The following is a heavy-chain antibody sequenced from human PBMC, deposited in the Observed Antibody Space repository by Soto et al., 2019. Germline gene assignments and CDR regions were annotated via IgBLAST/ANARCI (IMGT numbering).Heavy chain of an antibody. CDR3: ASPIAVAGTDYYYGMDV. Sequence: QLQLQESGPGLVKPSETLSLTCTVSGGSISSSSYYWGWIRQPPGKGLEWIGSIYYSGSTYYNPSLKSRVTISGDTSKNQFSLKLSSVTAADTAVYYCASPIAVAGTDYYYGMDVWGQGTTVTVSS. CDR1: GGSISSSSYY. CDR2: IYYSGST. V-gene: IGHV4-39*01. J-gene: IGHJ6*02. D-gene: IGHD6-19*01.